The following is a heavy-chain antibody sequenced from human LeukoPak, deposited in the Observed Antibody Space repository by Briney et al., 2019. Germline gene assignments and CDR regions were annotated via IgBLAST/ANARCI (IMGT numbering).Heavy chain of an antibody. CDR2: ISSNGGST. Sequence: SAISSNGGSTYYANSVKGRFTISRDNSKNTLYLQMGSLRAEDTAVYYCARVMAGARGAVDYWGQGTXVTXSS. D-gene: IGHD2-8*01. V-gene: IGHV3-64*01. CDR3: ARVMAGARGAVDY. J-gene: IGHJ4*02.